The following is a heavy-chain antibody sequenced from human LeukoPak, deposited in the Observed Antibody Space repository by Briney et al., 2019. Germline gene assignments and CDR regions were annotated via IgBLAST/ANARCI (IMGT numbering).Heavy chain of an antibody. CDR1: GFTLSSFA. CDR3: AKRAIGSGSQLRPAFDY. Sequence: PGGSLRLSCAASGFTLSSFAMSWVSQAAGKGLEWVSAISGSGGRTYYAVSVMSRFTISRDNSNNTLYLQIDSLRAEDTAVYCCAKRAIGSGSQLRPAFDYWGQGTLVTVSS. D-gene: IGHD3-10*01. J-gene: IGHJ4*02. CDR2: ISGSGGRT. V-gene: IGHV3-23*01.